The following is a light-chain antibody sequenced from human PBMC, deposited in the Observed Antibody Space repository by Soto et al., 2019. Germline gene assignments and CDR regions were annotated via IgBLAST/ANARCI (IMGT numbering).Light chain of an antibody. CDR1: TIGSKS. CDR3: QVWDTSSDHYV. CDR2: DDT. Sequence: LTQSPSVSVAPGQTARITCGGNTIGSKSVHWYQQRPGQAPVLVVYDDTDRPSGIPERFSGSNSGNTATLTIIRVEAGDEADYYCQVWDTSSDHYVFGTGTKVTVL. J-gene: IGLJ1*01. V-gene: IGLV3-21*02.